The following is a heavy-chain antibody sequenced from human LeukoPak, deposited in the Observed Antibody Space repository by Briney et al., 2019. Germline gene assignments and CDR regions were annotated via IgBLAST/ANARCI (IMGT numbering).Heavy chain of an antibody. CDR2: VYYSGST. D-gene: IGHD6-19*01. Sequence: SETLSLTCTVSGGSISSNIFFWDWIRQPPGKGLEWIGSVYYSGSTYYNPSLKSRVTISVYTSKNQFSLNLRSVTAADTAVYYCARQDIAVTTNFFDYWGQGTLVTVSS. J-gene: IGHJ4*02. CDR1: GGSISSNIFF. CDR3: ARQDIAVTTNFFDY. V-gene: IGHV4-39*01.